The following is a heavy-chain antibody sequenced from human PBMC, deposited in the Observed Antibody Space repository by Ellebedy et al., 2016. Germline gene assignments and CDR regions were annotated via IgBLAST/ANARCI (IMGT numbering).Heavy chain of an antibody. CDR3: ARAVGYCSGGSCYWDYYYGMDV. Sequence: ASVKVSXKASGYTFTGYYMHWVRQAPGQGLEWMGWISAYNGNTNYAQKLQGRVTMTTDTSTSTAYMELRSLRSDDTAVYYCARAVGYCSGGSCYWDYYYGMDVWGQGTTVTVSS. CDR2: ISAYNGNT. CDR1: GYTFTGYY. V-gene: IGHV1-18*04. J-gene: IGHJ6*02. D-gene: IGHD2-15*01.